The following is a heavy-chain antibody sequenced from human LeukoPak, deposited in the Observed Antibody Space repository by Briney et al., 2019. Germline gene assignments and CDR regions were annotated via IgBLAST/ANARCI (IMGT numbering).Heavy chain of an antibody. Sequence: PLETLSLTCTVSGGSISSSSYYWGWIRQPPGKGLEWIGSIYYSETADYNPALKSRVIVSVDTSKNQVSLKLRSVTAADTAVYYCARDKGPYWYFDLWGRGTLVTVS. J-gene: IGHJ2*01. V-gene: IGHV4-39*07. CDR2: IYYSETA. CDR1: GGSISSSSYY. CDR3: ARDKGPYWYFDL.